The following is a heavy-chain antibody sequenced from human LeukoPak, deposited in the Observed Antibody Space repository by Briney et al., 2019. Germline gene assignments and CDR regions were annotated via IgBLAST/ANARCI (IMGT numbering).Heavy chain of an antibody. J-gene: IGHJ4*02. CDR1: EFTFSSYA. Sequence: PGGSLRLSCAASEFTFSSYAMSWVRQAPGKGLEWVSAISGSGDSTYCADSVKGRFTISRDNSKSTLYLQMNSLRAEDTAVYYCARDSLVARGVIDYFDYWGQGTLVTVSS. CDR2: ISGSGDST. D-gene: IGHD5-12*01. V-gene: IGHV3-23*01. CDR3: ARDSLVARGVIDYFDY.